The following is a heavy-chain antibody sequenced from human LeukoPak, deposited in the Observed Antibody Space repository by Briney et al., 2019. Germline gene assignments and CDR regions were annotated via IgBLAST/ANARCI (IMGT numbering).Heavy chain of an antibody. CDR2: IYTSGST. V-gene: IGHV4-61*02. CDR3: AREESPTPRRSYFQH. CDR1: GGSISSGDYY. Sequence: SQTLSLTCTVSGGSISSGDYYWSWIRQPAGKGLEWIGRIYTSGSTNYNPSLKSRATMSVDTSKNQFSLKLSSVTAAGTAVYYCAREESPTPRRSYFQHWGQGTLVTVSS. J-gene: IGHJ1*01.